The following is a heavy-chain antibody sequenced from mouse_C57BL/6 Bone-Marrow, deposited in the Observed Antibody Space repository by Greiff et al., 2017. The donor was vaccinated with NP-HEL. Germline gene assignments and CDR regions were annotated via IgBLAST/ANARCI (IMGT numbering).Heavy chain of an antibody. CDR2: IYPGSGNT. J-gene: IGHJ4*01. V-gene: IGHV1-76*01. CDR1: GYTFTDYY. Sequence: ESGAELVRPGASVKLSCKASGYTFTDYYINWVKQRPGQGLEWIARIYPGSGNTYYNEKFKGKATLTAEKSSSTAYMQLSSLTSEDSAVYFCARWNGSSYPYYAMDYWGQGTSVTVSS. D-gene: IGHD1-1*01. CDR3: ARWNGSSYPYYAMDY.